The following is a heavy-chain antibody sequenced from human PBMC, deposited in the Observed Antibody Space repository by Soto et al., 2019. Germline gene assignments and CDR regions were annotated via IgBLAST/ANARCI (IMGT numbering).Heavy chain of an antibody. V-gene: IGHV4-31*03. Sequence: PSETLSLTCTVSGGSISSGGYYWSWIRQHPGKGPEWIGYIYYSGSTYYNPSLKSRVTISVDTSKNQFSLKLSSVTAADTAVYYCARTWSGYRTDYYYYGMDVWGQGTTVTVSS. D-gene: IGHD3-3*01. CDR2: IYYSGST. J-gene: IGHJ6*02. CDR3: ARTWSGYRTDYYYYGMDV. CDR1: GGSISSGGYY.